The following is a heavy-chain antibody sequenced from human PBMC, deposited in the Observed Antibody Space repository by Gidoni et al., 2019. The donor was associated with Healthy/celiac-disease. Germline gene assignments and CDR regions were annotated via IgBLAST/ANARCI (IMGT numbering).Heavy chain of an antibody. CDR3: ARLKYSSGSYYFDY. CDR1: GFSLSNARMG. V-gene: IGHV2-26*01. D-gene: IGHD6-19*01. J-gene: IGHJ4*02. Sequence: QVTLKESGPVLVKPTVTLTLTCTASGFSLSNARMGVSWSRQPPGTALEWLAHIFSNDEKSYSTSLKSRLTISKETSKSQVVLTMTNMEPVDTATYYCARLKYSSGSYYFDYWGQGTLVTVSS. CDR2: IFSNDEK.